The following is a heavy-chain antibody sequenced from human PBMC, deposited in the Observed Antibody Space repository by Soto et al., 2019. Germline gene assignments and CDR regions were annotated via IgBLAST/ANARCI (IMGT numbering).Heavy chain of an antibody. CDR1: GYTFTSYG. Sequence: QVQLVQSGAEVKKPGASVKVSCKASGYTFTSYGISWVRQAPGQGLEWMGWISAYNGNTNYAQKLQGRVTMTTDTSTSTAYMELRSLRSDDTAVYYCATDNSGCTNGVCYSVGYYYYGMEVWGQGTTVTVSS. D-gene: IGHD2-8*01. J-gene: IGHJ6*02. CDR3: ATDNSGCTNGVCYSVGYYYYGMEV. V-gene: IGHV1-18*04. CDR2: ISAYNGNT.